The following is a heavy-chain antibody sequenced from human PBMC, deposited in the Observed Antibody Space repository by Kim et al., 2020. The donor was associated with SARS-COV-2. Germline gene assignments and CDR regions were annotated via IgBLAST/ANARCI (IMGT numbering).Heavy chain of an antibody. J-gene: IGHJ3*02. V-gene: IGHV4-59*09. Sequence: NYNPSLKRRVTISGDTSKNQCSLKLSSVTAADTAVYYCARGAPYDAFDIWGQGTMVTVSS. CDR3: ARGAPYDAFDI.